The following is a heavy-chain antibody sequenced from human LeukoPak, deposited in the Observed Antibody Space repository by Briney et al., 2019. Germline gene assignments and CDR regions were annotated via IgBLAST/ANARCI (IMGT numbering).Heavy chain of an antibody. CDR3: AKDSYYDSSGAYYFDY. CDR2: IYSGGST. CDR1: GFTVSSNY. Sequence: GGSLRLSCAASGFTVSSNYMSWVRQAPGKGLECVSVIYSGGSTYYADSVKGRFTISRDNSKNTLYLQMNSLRAEDTAVYYCAKDSYYDSSGAYYFDYWGQGTLVTVSS. V-gene: IGHV3-53*01. D-gene: IGHD3-22*01. J-gene: IGHJ4*02.